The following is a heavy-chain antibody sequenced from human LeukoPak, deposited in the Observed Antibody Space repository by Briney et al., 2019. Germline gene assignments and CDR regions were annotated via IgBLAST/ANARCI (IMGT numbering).Heavy chain of an antibody. D-gene: IGHD3-22*01. CDR2: IYYSGST. V-gene: IGHV4-30-4*08. J-gene: IGHJ5*02. CDR1: GYSISSGYY. Sequence: SETLSLTCAVSGYSISSGYYWGWIRQPPGKGLEWIGYIYYSGSTYYNPSLKSRVTISVDTSKNQFSLKLSSVTAADTAVYYCARVASSANWFDPWGQGTLVTVSS. CDR3: ARVASSANWFDP.